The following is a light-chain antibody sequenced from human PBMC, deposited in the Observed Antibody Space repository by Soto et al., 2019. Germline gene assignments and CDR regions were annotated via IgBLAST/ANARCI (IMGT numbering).Light chain of an antibody. CDR2: GAS. J-gene: IGKJ1*01. V-gene: IGKV3-20*01. Sequence: EIVLTQSPGSLSLFPGQRATLSCRASQSVDTTFFAWYQKKPGQAPRLLIYGASKRATGIPDRFSGSGSGTDFTLIISRLEPEDFAVYYCQQYMSSVTFGQGTKVEIK. CDR1: QSVDTTF. CDR3: QQYMSSVT.